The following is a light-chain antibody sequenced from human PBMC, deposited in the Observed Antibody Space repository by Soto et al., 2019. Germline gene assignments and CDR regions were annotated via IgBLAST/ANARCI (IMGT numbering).Light chain of an antibody. CDR2: GAS. CDR3: QQYNDWPLT. V-gene: IGKV3-15*01. CDR1: QSLSSN. J-gene: IGKJ1*01. Sequence: VMTQSPATLSVSPGETATLSCRASQSLSSNLGWYQQKPGQAPRLLIFGASTRATGIPARFSGSGSGTEFSLTISSLQSEDFAVYFCQQYNDWPLTFGQGTKVEIK.